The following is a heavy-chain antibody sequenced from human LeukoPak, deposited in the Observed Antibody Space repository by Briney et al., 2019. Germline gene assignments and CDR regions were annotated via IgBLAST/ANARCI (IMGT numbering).Heavy chain of an antibody. V-gene: IGHV3-30*18. CDR2: ISYDGSNK. D-gene: IGHD2-21*01. J-gene: IGHJ4*02. CDR3: AKQASGEIDY. Sequence: PGRSLRLSCAASGFTFSSYGMHWVRQAPGKGLEWVAVISYDGSNKYYADSVKGRFTISRDNSKNTLYLQMNSLRAEDTAVYYCAKQASGEIDYWGQGTLVTVSS. CDR1: GFTFSSYG.